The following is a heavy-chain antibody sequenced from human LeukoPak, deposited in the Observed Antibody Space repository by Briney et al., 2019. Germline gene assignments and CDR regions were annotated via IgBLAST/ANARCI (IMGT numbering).Heavy chain of an antibody. CDR3: TRDSWWSLDY. CDR2: INSDGSST. CDR1: GFTFGSYW. D-gene: IGHD2-15*01. J-gene: IGHJ4*02. Sequence: GGSLRLSCAASGFTFGSYWMDWVRQAPGKGLVWVSRINSDGSSTSYADSVKGRFTISRDNPKNSVYLQMSSLRGEDTAVYYCTRDSWWSLDYWGQGTLLTVAS. V-gene: IGHV3-74*01.